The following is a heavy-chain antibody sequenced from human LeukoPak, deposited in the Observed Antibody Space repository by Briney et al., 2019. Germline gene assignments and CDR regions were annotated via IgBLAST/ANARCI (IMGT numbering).Heavy chain of an antibody. V-gene: IGHV3-21*01. D-gene: IGHD3-22*01. CDR1: GFTFSSYS. J-gene: IGHJ3*02. Sequence: GGSLRLSCAASGFTFSSYSMNWVRQAPGKGLEWVSSISSSSSYIYYADSVKGRFTISRDNSKNTLYLQMNSLRAEDTAVYYCAKGLRLDAFDIWGQGTTVTVSS. CDR3: AKGLRLDAFDI. CDR2: ISSSSSYI.